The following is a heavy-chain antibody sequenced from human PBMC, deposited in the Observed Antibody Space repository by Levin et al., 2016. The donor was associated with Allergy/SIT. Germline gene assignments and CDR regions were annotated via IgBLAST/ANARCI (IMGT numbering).Heavy chain of an antibody. J-gene: IGHJ4*02. V-gene: IGHV3-7*03. Sequence: ESLKISCAASGFTFTTYWMTWVRQAPGKGLEWVATIRQDGNERYYVDSVKGRFTISRDNAKNSLFLQMNSLRAEDTAVYYCARYGAYQLRQYYFDYWGQGTLVTVSS. D-gene: IGHD2-2*01. CDR3: ARYGAYQLRQYYFDY. CDR2: IRQDGNER. CDR1: GFTFTTYW.